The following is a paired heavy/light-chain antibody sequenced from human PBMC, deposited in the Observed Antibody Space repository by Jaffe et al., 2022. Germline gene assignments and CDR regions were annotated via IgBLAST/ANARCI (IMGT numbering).Light chain of an antibody. J-gene: IGKJ2*01. CDR3: MQGTHWPRT. V-gene: IGKV2-30*02. CDR1: QSLVHSDGNTY. Sequence: DVVMTQSPLSLPVTLGQPASISCRSSQSLVHSDGNTYLNWFQQRPGQSPRRLIYKVSNRDSGVPDRFSGSGSGTDFTLKISRVEAEDVGVYYCMQGTHWPRTFGQGTKLEIK. CDR2: KVS.
Heavy chain of an antibody. CDR3: ARGTVTADL. CDR1: GFTFSSYG. V-gene: IGHV3-23*01. D-gene: IGHD4-4*01. J-gene: IGHJ5*02. Sequence: EVQLLESGGGLVQPGGSLRLSCAASGFTFSSYGMSWVRQAPGKGLEWVSGISGGGGNTDYADSVKGRFTISRDISKNTLYLQMNSLRAEDTAVYYCARGTVTADLWGQGTLVTVSS. CDR2: ISGGGGNT.